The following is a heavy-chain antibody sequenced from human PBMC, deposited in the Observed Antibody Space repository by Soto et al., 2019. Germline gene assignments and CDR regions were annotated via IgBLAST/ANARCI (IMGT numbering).Heavy chain of an antibody. D-gene: IGHD3-10*01. CDR1: GDSISSYY. CDR2: NSYSGSA. V-gene: IGHV4-59*01. Sequence: SETLSLTCTVSGDSISSYYWSWIRQPPGKGLEWIGYNSYSGSANYNPSLKSRVTISVATSKNQFSLKLSSVTAADTAVYYCARDRGSHKWSNYYFDYWGQGNPVTVSS. CDR3: ARDRGSHKWSNYYFDY. J-gene: IGHJ4*02.